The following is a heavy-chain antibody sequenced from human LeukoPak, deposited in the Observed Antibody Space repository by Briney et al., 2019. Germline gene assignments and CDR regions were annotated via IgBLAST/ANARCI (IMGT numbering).Heavy chain of an antibody. J-gene: IGHJ3*01. V-gene: IGHV4-38-2*02. CDR3: ARPAAFYGLGTYAFDV. D-gene: IGHD3-10*01. CDR1: GYSISSGYD. Sequence: PSETPSLTCTVSGYSISSGYDWGWIRQPPGKGLEWIGSIYYRRTTYYNPSLKSRIAISIDTSKNQFSLKVRSVTAEDTAVYYCARPAAFYGLGTYAFDVWGKGTMVIVSS. CDR2: IYYRRTT.